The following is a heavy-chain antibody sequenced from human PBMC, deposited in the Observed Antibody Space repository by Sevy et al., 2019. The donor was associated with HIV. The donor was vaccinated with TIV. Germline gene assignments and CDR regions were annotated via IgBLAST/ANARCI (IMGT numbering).Heavy chain of an antibody. CDR3: ARDIGAGSNSETSSPPFFFYYFDS. V-gene: IGHV3-9*01. CDR2: ISWNSGSI. CDR1: GFSLDDYA. Sequence: GGSLRLSCAASGFSLDDYAMHWVRQSSGKGLEWVAGISWNSGSIGYADSVKGRFTISRDNARNTLYLQMNNMRSGETALYYCARDIGAGSNSETSSPPFFFYYFDSWGQGTLVTVSS. D-gene: IGHD1-26*01. J-gene: IGHJ4*02.